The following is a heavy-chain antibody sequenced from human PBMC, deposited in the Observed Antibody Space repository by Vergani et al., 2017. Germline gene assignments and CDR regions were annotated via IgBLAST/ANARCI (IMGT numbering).Heavy chain of an antibody. D-gene: IGHD4-17*01. CDR1: GFSFNTYG. V-gene: IGHV3-30*02. CDR3: AKEGRENSDYGYCDY. CDR2: IGYDGRIK. J-gene: IGHJ4*02. Sequence: QVQLVETGGGVVQPGGSLRLYCATSGFSFNTYGAHWVRQAPGKGLEWVAFIGYDGRIKYNVDSVKGRFTISRDTSKKTLSLQMRSLRADDTAVYYCAKEGRENSDYGYCDYWGQGTLVTVSS.